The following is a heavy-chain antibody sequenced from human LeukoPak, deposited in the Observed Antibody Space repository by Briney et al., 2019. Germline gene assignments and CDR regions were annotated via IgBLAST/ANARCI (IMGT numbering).Heavy chain of an antibody. D-gene: IGHD3-22*01. CDR3: ARDSIGSYFDY. CDR1: GGSISSGDYY. J-gene: IGHJ4*02. CDR2: IYYSGST. Sequence: ASQTLSLTCTVSGGSISSGDYYWSWIRQPPGKGLEWIGYIYYSGSTYYNPSLKSRVTISVDTSKNQFSLKLSSVTAADTAVYYCARDSIGSYFDYWGQGTLVTVSS. V-gene: IGHV4-30-4*01.